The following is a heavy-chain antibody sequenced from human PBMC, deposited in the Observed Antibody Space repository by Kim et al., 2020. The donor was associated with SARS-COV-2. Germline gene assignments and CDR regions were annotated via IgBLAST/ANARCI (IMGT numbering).Heavy chain of an antibody. CDR1: GFTFRNYW. J-gene: IGHJ6*02. CDR3: ARARHYNGLDD. CDR2: ISYDGNAR. V-gene: IGHV3-74*01. Sequence: GGSLRLSCAASGFTFRNYWMNWVRQAPGKGLMWVSHISYDGNARHHADSVKGRFTISRDNAKNTVFLEMDSLRAEDTAVYYCARARHYNGLDDWGQGTP.